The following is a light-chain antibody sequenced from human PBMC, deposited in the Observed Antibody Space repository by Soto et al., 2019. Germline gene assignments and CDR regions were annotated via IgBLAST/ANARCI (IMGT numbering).Light chain of an antibody. CDR2: DFN. Sequence: QSALTQPASVSGSPGQSITISCTGTSSDVGGYNYVSWYQQHPGKAPKLMIYDFNNRPSGVSNRFSGSKSGNTASLTISGLQAEDEAAYYCSSYTSSSTRVFGTGTKLTVL. J-gene: IGLJ1*01. CDR3: SSYTSSSTRV. V-gene: IGLV2-14*01. CDR1: SSDVGGYNY.